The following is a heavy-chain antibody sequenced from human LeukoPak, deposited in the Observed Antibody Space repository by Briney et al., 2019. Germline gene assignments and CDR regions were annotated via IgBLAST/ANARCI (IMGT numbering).Heavy chain of an antibody. D-gene: IGHD1-1*01. CDR1: RFNLYNFG. J-gene: IGHJ6*04. Sequence: GRSLRLSCAGSRFNLYNFGIHWVRQVPGKGLEWVSGIIWTSGNIGYADSVKGRFIISTDKAKESVYLHMNSLRAEDTALYYCVTETKAGGLDVWGKGTTVTVSS. CDR3: VTETKAGGLDV. V-gene: IGHV3-9*01. CDR2: IIWTSGNI.